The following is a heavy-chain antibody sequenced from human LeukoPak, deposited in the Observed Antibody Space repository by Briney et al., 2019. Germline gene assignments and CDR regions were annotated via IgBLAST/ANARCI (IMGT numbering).Heavy chain of an antibody. CDR1: GYTFISYG. CDR3: ARESPGIAAAGSDY. V-gene: IGHV1-18*01. CDR2: ISAYNGNT. Sequence: ASVKVSCKASGYTFISYGVSWVRQAPGQGLEWMGWISAYNGNTNYAQKVQGRVTMTTDTSTSTAYMELRSLRSDDTAVYYCARESPGIAAAGSDYWGQGTLVTVSS. D-gene: IGHD6-13*01. J-gene: IGHJ4*02.